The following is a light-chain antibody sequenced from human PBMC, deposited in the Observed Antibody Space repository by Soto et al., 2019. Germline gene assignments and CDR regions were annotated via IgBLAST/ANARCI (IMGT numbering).Light chain of an antibody. V-gene: IGLV2-23*01. CDR1: SSDVGSYNL. Sequence: QSVLNQPASVSGSPGRSSTISCTGTSSDVGSYNLVSWYQQHPGKAPKLMIYEGSKRPSGISDRFSGSKSGNTASLTISGLQAEDEADFYCCSYANSGTLFGTGTKVTVL. CDR3: CSYANSGTL. CDR2: EGS. J-gene: IGLJ1*01.